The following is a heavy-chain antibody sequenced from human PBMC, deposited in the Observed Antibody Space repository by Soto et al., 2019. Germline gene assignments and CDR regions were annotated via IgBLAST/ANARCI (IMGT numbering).Heavy chain of an antibody. CDR2: FNPSGGST. J-gene: IGHJ3*02. Sequence: ASVKVSCKASGYTFTSYYMHWVRQAPGQGLEWMGIFNPSGGSTSYAQKFQGRVTMTRDTSTSTVYMELSSLRSEDTAVYYCARQYPYYDILTGYYSYVGAFDIWGQGTMVTVSS. V-gene: IGHV1-46*03. D-gene: IGHD3-9*01. CDR1: GYTFTSYY. CDR3: ARQYPYYDILTGYYSYVGAFDI.